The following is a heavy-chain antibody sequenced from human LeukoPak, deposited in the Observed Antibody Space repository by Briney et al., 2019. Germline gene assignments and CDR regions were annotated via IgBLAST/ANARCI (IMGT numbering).Heavy chain of an antibody. D-gene: IGHD3-16*01. V-gene: IGHV4-30-2*05. Sequence: SETLSLTCTVSGGSISSGGYYWGWIRQPPGKGLEWIGVIYHTGTTYYNPSLKSRVTISVDKSKNRFSLKLSSVTAADTAVYYCARVHTRGSISLDYWGQGTLVTVSS. CDR3: ARVHTRGSISLDY. J-gene: IGHJ4*02. CDR2: IYHTGTT. CDR1: GGSISSGGYY.